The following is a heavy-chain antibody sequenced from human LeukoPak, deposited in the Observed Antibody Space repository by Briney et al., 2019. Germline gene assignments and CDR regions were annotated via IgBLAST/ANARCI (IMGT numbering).Heavy chain of an antibody. J-gene: IGHJ4*02. D-gene: IGHD3-16*01. Sequence: GRSLTLSCAVSGFTSSKDYMSWVRQAPGKGLEWLSVMYSGGKTYYTDSVKGTFTISRDKSKNTLYLQMHSLRAEDTAVYYCSRWGGGSYADYWGQGPLVTVSS. CDR1: GFTSSKDY. CDR2: MYSGGKT. CDR3: SRWGGGSYADY. V-gene: IGHV3-66*01.